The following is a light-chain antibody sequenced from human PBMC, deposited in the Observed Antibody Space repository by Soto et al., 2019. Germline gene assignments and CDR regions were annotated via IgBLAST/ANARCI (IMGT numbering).Light chain of an antibody. CDR1: ENINNY. CDR3: QESYSMFWT. V-gene: IGKV1-39*01. Sequence: DIQMTQSPSSLSASVGDRVTITCRASENINNYLNWYQQKPGKVPKLLINDASSLQSGAPSRFSGSGSGTDFTLTISSLQPEDFAIYYCQESYSMFWTFGQGTKVEIK. CDR2: DAS. J-gene: IGKJ1*01.